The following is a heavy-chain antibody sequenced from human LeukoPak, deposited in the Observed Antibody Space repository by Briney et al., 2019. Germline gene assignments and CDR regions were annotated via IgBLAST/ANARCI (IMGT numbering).Heavy chain of an antibody. J-gene: IGHJ4*01. CDR3: ARDHYGSGSYKAYFDY. D-gene: IGHD3-10*01. Sequence: SETLSLTCTVSDASVTTYSWSWLRQPAGKGLEWIGRVYSNGATKYNPSLKSRVTTSADTSKNQFSLKLPSVTAADTAVYYCARDHYGSGSYKAYFDYWGHGIQVTVSS. CDR1: DASVTTYS. V-gene: IGHV4-4*07. CDR2: VYSNGAT.